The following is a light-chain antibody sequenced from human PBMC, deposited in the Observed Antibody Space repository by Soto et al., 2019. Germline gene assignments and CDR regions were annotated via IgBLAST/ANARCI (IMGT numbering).Light chain of an antibody. CDR2: DTT. Sequence: QTVVTQEPSLTVSPGGTVTLPCDSSTGAVTSGPYPYWFQQKPGQAPRTLIYDTTRKHSWTPVRFSGFLLGAKAALTLSGAQPEDEADYYGLLSYSGVGVFGGGTKLTVL. CDR1: TGAVTSGPY. J-gene: IGLJ2*01. CDR3: LLSYSGVGV. V-gene: IGLV7-46*01.